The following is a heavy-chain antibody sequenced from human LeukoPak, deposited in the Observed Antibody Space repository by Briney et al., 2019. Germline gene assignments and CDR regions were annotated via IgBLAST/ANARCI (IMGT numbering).Heavy chain of an antibody. D-gene: IGHD2-2*01. V-gene: IGHV3-21*01. Sequence: GGSLRLSCAASGFTFSSYSMNWVRQAPGKGLEWVSSISSSSSYIYYADSVKGRFTISRDNAKNSLYLQMNSLRAEDTAVYYCASEDIVVVPAAPVGYWGQGTLATVSS. CDR3: ASEDIVVVPAAPVGY. CDR1: GFTFSSYS. J-gene: IGHJ4*02. CDR2: ISSSSSYI.